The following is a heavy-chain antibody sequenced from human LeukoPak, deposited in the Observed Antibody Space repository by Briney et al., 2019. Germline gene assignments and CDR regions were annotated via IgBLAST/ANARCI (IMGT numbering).Heavy chain of an antibody. CDR2: ISSSGSTI. D-gene: IGHD3-10*01. Sequence: GGSLRLSCAASGFTFSDYYMSWIRQAPGKGLEWISYISSSGSTIYNADSMKGRFTISRDNSRSTLYLQMNSLRPEDTAIYYCAREGYYGSGSPPSLYFDYWGQGTLVTVSS. CDR1: GFTFSDYY. CDR3: AREGYYGSGSPPSLYFDY. J-gene: IGHJ4*02. V-gene: IGHV3-11*04.